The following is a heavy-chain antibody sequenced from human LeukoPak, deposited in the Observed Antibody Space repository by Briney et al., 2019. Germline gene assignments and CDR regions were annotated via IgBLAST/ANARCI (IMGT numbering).Heavy chain of an antibody. CDR2: FYNSGRS. D-gene: IGHD3-10*01. CDR3: ARGQLSSGMDV. Sequence: PSETLSLTCTVSDDSISDYYRGWIRQPPGKGLEWIGYFYNSGRSTYNPSLKSRVTISADTSKNQFSLKLSSATAADTAVYYCARGQLSSGMDVWGKGTTVTVSS. CDR1: DDSISDYY. J-gene: IGHJ6*03. V-gene: IGHV4-59*08.